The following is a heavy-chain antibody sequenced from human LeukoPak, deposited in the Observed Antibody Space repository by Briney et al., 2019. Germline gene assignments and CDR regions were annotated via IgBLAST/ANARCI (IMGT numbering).Heavy chain of an antibody. CDR3: ARPIAGDSFDY. D-gene: IGHD7-27*01. Sequence: GEALKISFKGPGYSFTSYWIGLVRQIPGKGLEWIGIFYPGDSDTRYRPPFEGPVPIPADQPISTAYLQWSSLKAADTAMYYCARPIAGDSFDYWGQGTLVTVSS. CDR1: GYSFTSYW. V-gene: IGHV5-51*01. CDR2: FYPGDSDT. J-gene: IGHJ4*02.